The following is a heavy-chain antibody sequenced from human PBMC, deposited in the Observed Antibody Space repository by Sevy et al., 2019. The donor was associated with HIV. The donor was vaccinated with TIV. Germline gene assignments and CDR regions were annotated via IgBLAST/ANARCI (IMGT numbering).Heavy chain of an antibody. CDR1: GFTFSSSW. D-gene: IGHD1-26*01. V-gene: IGHV3-7*01. J-gene: IGHJ4*02. CDR3: ARYSVSYRD. CDR2: INQDGSDK. Sequence: GGSLRLSCAASGFTFSSSWMSWVRQAPGKGLEWVANINQDGSDKYYVDSVKGRFTISRDNAKDSLSLQMNSLRAEDTAVYYCARYSVSYRDSGQGTMVTVSS.